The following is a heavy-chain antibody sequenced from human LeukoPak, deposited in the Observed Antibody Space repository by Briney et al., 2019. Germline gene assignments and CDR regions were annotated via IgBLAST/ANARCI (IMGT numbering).Heavy chain of an antibody. V-gene: IGHV3-30*01. CDR1: GLTFSGYA. Sequence: GGSLRLSCAASGLTFSGYAMHWVRQAPGKGLEWVAVISYDGSNKYYADSVKGRFTISRDNSKNTLYLQMNSLRAEDTAVYYCARGSARYSSSWYREGEDYWGQGTLVTVSS. J-gene: IGHJ4*02. D-gene: IGHD6-13*01. CDR2: ISYDGSNK. CDR3: ARGSARYSSSWYREGEDY.